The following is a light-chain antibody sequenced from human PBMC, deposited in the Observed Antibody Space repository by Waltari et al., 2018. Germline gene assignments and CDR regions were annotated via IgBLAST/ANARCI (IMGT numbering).Light chain of an antibody. CDR1: SSDVGANNF. Sequence: QSALPQPASVSGSPGQSIAISCTGTSSDVGANNFPSWYQHHPGRAPKLMIHEVTKRPSGVSTRFSGSKSGNTASLTISGLQAEDEADYYCCSYTTIGPVLIGGGTKVTVL. CDR2: EVT. J-gene: IGLJ2*01. CDR3: CSYTTIGPVL. V-gene: IGLV2-23*02.